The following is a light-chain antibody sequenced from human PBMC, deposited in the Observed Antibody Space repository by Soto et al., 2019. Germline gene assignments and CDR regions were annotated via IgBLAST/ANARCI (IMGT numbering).Light chain of an antibody. CDR2: DAS. CDR3: QQYNSYWT. Sequence: DIQMTQSPSTLSASVGDRVTIXXRASQNIGGWLAWYQQKPGKAPNLLIYDASTLESGVPSRFSGSGSGTEFTLTISSLQPDDFATYYCQQYNSYWTFGQGTKVDIK. J-gene: IGKJ1*01. CDR1: QNIGGW. V-gene: IGKV1-5*01.